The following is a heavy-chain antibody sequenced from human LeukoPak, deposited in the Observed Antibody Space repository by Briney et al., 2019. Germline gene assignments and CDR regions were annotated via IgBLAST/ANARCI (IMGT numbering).Heavy chain of an antibody. Sequence: GGSLRLSCAASGFTFSSYSMNWVRQAPGKGLEWGSSISSSSSYIYYADSVKGRFTISRDNAKNSLYLQMNSLRAEDTAVYYCAMAAYSSGYYNYWGQGTLVTVSS. CDR3: AMAAYSSGYYNY. D-gene: IGHD3-22*01. J-gene: IGHJ4*02. CDR2: ISSSSSYI. V-gene: IGHV3-21*01. CDR1: GFTFSSYS.